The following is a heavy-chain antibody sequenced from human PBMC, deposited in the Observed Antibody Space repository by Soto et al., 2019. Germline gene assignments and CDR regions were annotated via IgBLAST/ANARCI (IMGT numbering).Heavy chain of an antibody. V-gene: IGHV3-15*01. CDR1: GFTFSNAW. CDR3: TTDLGHQYSGSYYVLDY. CDR2: IKSKTDGGTT. J-gene: IGHJ4*02. D-gene: IGHD1-26*01. Sequence: GESLKISCAASGFTFSNAWMSWVRQAPGKGLEWVGRIKSKTDGGTTDYAAPVKGRFTISRDDSKNTLYLQMNSLKTEDTAVYYCTTDLGHQYSGSYYVLDYWGQGTLVTVSS.